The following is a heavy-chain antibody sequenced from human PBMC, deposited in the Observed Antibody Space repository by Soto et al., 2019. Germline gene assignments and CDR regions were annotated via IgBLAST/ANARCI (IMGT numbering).Heavy chain of an antibody. CDR1: GGSFSGYC. Sequence: PSETLSLTCAVYGGSFSGYCWSWIRQPPGKGLEWIGEINHSGSTNYNPSLKSRVTISVDTSKKQFSLKLSSVTAADTAVYYCARTFLRHIVVVPAALHPKWFGPLGQGTLVTV. CDR2: INHSGST. J-gene: IGHJ5*02. D-gene: IGHD2-2*01. V-gene: IGHV4-34*01. CDR3: ARTFLRHIVVVPAALHPKWFGP.